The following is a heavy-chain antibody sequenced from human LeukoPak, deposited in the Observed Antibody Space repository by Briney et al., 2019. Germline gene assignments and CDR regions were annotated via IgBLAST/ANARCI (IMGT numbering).Heavy chain of an antibody. Sequence: GASVNVSCKASGYTFTSYYMHWVRQAPGQGLEWMGIINPSGGSTSYAQKFQGRVTMTRDTSTSTVYMELSSLRSDDTAVYYCARGSYYLGSGSHYTLPNWFAPWAREPLF. CDR1: GYTFTSYY. CDR2: INPSGGST. D-gene: IGHD3-10*01. V-gene: IGHV1-46*01. CDR3: ARGSYYLGSGSHYTLPNWFAP. J-gene: IGHJ5*02.